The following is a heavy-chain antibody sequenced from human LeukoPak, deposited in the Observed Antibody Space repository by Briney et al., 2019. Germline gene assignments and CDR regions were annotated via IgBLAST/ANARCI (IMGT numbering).Heavy chain of an antibody. CDR3: ARYGPKPAATTGFDP. CDR2: IYTSGST. V-gene: IGHV4-61*02. D-gene: IGHD2-2*01. CDR1: GGSISSGSYY. Sequence: SETLSLTCTVSGGSISSGSYYWSWIRQPAGKGLEWIGRIYTSGSTNYNPSLKSRVTISVDTSKNQFSLKLSSVTAADTAVYYCARYGPKPAATTGFDPWGQGTPVTVSP. J-gene: IGHJ5*02.